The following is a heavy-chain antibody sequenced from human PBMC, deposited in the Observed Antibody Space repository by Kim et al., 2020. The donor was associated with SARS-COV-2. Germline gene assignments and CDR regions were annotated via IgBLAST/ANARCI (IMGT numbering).Heavy chain of an antibody. CDR1: GGSISSYY. V-gene: IGHV4-59*01. CDR2: IYYSGST. Sequence: SETLSLTCTVSGGSISSYYWSWIRQPPGKGLEWIGYIYYSGSTNYNPSLKSRVTISVDTSKNQFSLKLSSVTAADTAVYYCARDYYDSTRGCYYGMDVWGQGTTVTVSS. J-gene: IGHJ6*02. CDR3: ARDYYDSTRGCYYGMDV. D-gene: IGHD3-22*01.